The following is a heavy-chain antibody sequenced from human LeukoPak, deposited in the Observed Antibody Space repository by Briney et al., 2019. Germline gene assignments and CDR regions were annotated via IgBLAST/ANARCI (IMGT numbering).Heavy chain of an antibody. J-gene: IGHJ4*01. Sequence: SETLTLTCTVSGDSISSAPYYWSWIRQPAGTGLEWILRLYTSGSTNYNPSLKRRLTISVDTSKNQFYLNLSSVTTADTAVYYCARQYWDFDYWGHGTLVTVSS. D-gene: IGHD2/OR15-2a*01. CDR1: GDSISSAPYY. CDR2: LYTSGST. CDR3: ARQYWDFDY. V-gene: IGHV4-61*02.